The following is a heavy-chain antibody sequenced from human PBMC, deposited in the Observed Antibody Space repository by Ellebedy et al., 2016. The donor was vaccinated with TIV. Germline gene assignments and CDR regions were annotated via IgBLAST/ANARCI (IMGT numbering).Heavy chain of an antibody. D-gene: IGHD5-18*01. CDR2: ISIDGGAI. J-gene: IGHJ4*02. Sequence: GESLKISCVASGFTFSDYYMTWIRQAPGKGLEWISYISIDGGAIYYTDSVKGRFTISRDNAAHSLYLQINSLRAEDTAVYYCAKDRISGDGYWVFDFWGQGTLVTVSS. V-gene: IGHV3-11*01. CDR3: AKDRISGDGYWVFDF. CDR1: GFTFSDYY.